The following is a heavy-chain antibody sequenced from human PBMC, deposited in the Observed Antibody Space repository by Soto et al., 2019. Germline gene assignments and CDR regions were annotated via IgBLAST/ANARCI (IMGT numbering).Heavy chain of an antibody. CDR2: ISGDGRSI. J-gene: IGHJ6*02. D-gene: IGHD6-13*01. Sequence: EVQLVESGGGLVQPGGSLRLSCAASGFTFSSYLMHWVRQVPGKGLVWVSRISGDGRSITYADSVKGRFTISRDSAKNTLYLQMHSLRAEDTAVYYCARGGYSSTWSNLLDRSGLDVWGQGTTVTVSS. V-gene: IGHV3-74*01. CDR3: ARGGYSSTWSNLLDRSGLDV. CDR1: GFTFSSYL.